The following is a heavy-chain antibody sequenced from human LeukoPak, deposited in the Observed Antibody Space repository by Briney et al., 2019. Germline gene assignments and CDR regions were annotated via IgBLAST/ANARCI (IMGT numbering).Heavy chain of an antibody. CDR2: IIPIFGTA. V-gene: IGHV1-69*13. CDR1: GGTFSSYA. D-gene: IGHD3-22*01. Sequence: SVKVSCKASGGTFSSYAISWVRQAPGQGLEWMGGIIPIFGTANYAQKFQGRATITADESTSTAYMELRSLRSDDTAVYYCARGHPNPWLERSYYFDYWGQGTLVTVSS. CDR3: ARGHPNPWLERSYYFDY. J-gene: IGHJ4*02.